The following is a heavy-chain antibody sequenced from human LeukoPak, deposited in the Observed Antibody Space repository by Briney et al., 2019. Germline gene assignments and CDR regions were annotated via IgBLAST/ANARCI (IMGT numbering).Heavy chain of an antibody. Sequence: PGGSLRLSCAASGFTFSSYGMHWVRQAPGKGLEWVAVISYDGSNKYYADSVKGRFTISRDNSKNTLYLQMNSLRAEDTAVYYCAKGEYQLPYPNWFDPWGQGTLVTVSS. V-gene: IGHV3-30*18. CDR2: ISYDGSNK. CDR1: GFTFSSYG. J-gene: IGHJ5*02. CDR3: AKGEYQLPYPNWFDP. D-gene: IGHD2-2*01.